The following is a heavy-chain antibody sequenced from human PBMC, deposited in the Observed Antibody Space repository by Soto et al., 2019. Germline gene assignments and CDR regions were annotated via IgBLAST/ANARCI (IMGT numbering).Heavy chain of an antibody. CDR2: IAPFSGDV. D-gene: IGHD1-26*01. J-gene: IGHJ4*02. CDR3: ASGGAGSGPFTWELPDH. V-gene: IGHV1-45*02. Sequence: QMQLVQSGAEVTKTGSSVTVSCQALGNTFSYRYLHWVRQAPGQALEWMGWIAPFSGDVHYAQKFPERVTLTRDRSINTAYMRMSSLRSEDTAIYFCASGGAGSGPFTWELPDHWGQGTLVTVSS. CDR1: GNTFSYRY.